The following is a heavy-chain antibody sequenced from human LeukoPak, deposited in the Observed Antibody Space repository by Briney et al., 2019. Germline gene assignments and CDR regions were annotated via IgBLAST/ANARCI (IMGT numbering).Heavy chain of an antibody. J-gene: IGHJ4*02. CDR3: AKDLTSYYDILTGYYSSSFDY. D-gene: IGHD3-9*01. Sequence: PGRFLRLSCAASGFTFSSYGMHWVRQAPGKGLEWVAVISYDGSNKYYADSVKGRFTISRDNSKNTLYLQMNSLRAEDTAVYYCAKDLTSYYDILTGYYSSSFDYWGQGTLVTVSS. CDR2: ISYDGSNK. V-gene: IGHV3-30*18. CDR1: GFTFSSYG.